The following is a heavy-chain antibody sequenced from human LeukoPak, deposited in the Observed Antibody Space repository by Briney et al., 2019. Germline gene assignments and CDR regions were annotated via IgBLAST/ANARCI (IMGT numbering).Heavy chain of an antibody. D-gene: IGHD4-17*01. J-gene: IGHJ4*02. CDR3: ARYGDYAGPDY. V-gene: IGHV4-34*01. CDR1: GGSFSGYY. Sequence: SETLSLTCAVYGGSFSGYYWSWIRQPPGKGLEWIGEINHSGSTNYNPSLKSRVTISVDTSKNQISLKLSSVTAADTAVYYCARYGDYAGPDYWGQGTLVTVSS. CDR2: INHSGST.